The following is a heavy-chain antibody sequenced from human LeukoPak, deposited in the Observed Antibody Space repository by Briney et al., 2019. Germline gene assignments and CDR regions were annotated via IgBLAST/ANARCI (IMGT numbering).Heavy chain of an antibody. CDR3: ATSTVTTSGARLAFDI. V-gene: IGHV5-51*01. CDR2: IYPGDSDT. J-gene: IGHJ3*02. CDR1: GYSFTSYC. Sequence: GESLKISCKGSGYSFTSYCIGLVRQMPGKGLEWMGIIYPGDSDTRYSPSFQGQVTISADKSISTAYLQWSSLKASDTAMYYCATSTVTTSGARLAFDIWGQGTMVTVSS. D-gene: IGHD4-11*01.